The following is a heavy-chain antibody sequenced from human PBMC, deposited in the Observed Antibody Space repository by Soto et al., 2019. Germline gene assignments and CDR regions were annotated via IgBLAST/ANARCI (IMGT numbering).Heavy chain of an antibody. J-gene: IGHJ3*02. D-gene: IGHD2-15*01. CDR2: IYYSGST. Sequence: SSETLSLTCTVSGGSISSYYWSWIRQPPGKGLEWIGYIYYSGSTNYNPSLKSRVTISVDTSKNQFSLKLSSVTAADTAVYYCARVVAAISVAFDIWGQGTMVTVSS. CDR1: GGSISSYY. V-gene: IGHV4-59*08. CDR3: ARVVAAISVAFDI.